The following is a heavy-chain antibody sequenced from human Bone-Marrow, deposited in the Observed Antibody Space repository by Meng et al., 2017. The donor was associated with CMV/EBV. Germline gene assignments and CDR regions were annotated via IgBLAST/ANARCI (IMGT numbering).Heavy chain of an antibody. CDR1: GFTFSSYG. CDR2: IRYDGSNK. Sequence: GESLKISCAASGFTFSSYGMHWVRQAPGKGLEWVAFIRYDGSNKYYADSVKGRFTISRDNSKNTLYLQMNSLRAEDTAVYYSAKAYSSSYPYYYYGMDVWGQGTTVTVSS. CDR3: AKAYSSSYPYYYYGMDV. D-gene: IGHD6-6*01. V-gene: IGHV3-30*02. J-gene: IGHJ6*02.